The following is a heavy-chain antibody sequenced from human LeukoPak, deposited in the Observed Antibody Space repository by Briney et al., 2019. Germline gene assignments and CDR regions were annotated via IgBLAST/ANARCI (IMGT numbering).Heavy chain of an antibody. D-gene: IGHD3-22*01. CDR3: ARPYYYDSRIDP. J-gene: IGHJ5*02. CDR2: LSSGGPT. V-gene: IGHV4-39*01. Sequence: SETLSLTCTVSGVSITSINYYWAWIRQPPGKGLEWIGSLSSGGPTYNNPSLESRTSISADTSSNQLFLKLSSVTAADTAVYYCARPYYYDSRIDPWGQGILVTVSS. CDR1: GVSITSINYY.